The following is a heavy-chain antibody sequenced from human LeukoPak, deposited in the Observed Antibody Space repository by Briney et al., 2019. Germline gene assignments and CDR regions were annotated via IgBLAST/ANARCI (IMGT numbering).Heavy chain of an antibody. V-gene: IGHV4-30-2*01. CDR2: IYENGRT. Sequence: SETLSLTCAVSGGSIRSGGYAWNWIRQPPGEGLEWIGYIYENGRTYYNPSLKSRVNISMDRSKNQFSLKLNSVSAADTAVYYCARGDCGTSSCYTFDSWGQGTLVTVSS. J-gene: IGHJ4*02. CDR1: GGSIRSGGYA. D-gene: IGHD2-2*02. CDR3: ARGDCGTSSCYTFDS.